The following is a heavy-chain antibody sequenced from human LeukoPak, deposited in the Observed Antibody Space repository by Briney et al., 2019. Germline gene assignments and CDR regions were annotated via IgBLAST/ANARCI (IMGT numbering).Heavy chain of an antibody. CDR3: ARDSGDGYNWPGHFDY. J-gene: IGHJ4*02. CDR1: GFTFGSYA. V-gene: IGHV3-30-3*01. CDR2: ISYDGSNK. Sequence: GRSLRLSCAASGFTFGSYAMHWVRQAPGKGLEWVAVISYDGSNKYYADSVKGRFTISRDNSKNTLYLQMNSLRAEDTAVYYCARDSGDGYNWPGHFDYWGQGTLVTVSS. D-gene: IGHD5-24*01.